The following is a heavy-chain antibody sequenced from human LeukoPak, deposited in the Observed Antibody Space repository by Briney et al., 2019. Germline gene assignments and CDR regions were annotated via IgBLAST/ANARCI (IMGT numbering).Heavy chain of an antibody. Sequence: ASVKVSCKASGYTFTGYYMHWVRQAPGQGLEWMGWINPNSGGTNYAQKFQGRVTMTRDTSISTAYMELSRLRSDDTAVYYCARAQKGPYYDSFYYCYYGMDVWGQGTTVTVSS. V-gene: IGHV1-2*02. CDR3: ARAQKGPYYDSFYYCYYGMDV. D-gene: IGHD3-22*01. J-gene: IGHJ6*02. CDR2: INPNSGGT. CDR1: GYTFTGYY.